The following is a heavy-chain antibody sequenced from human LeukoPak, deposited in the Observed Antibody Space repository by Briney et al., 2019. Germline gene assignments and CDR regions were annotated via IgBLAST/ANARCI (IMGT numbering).Heavy chain of an antibody. CDR1: GFTFRNYA. CDR2: ISGSGDSV. Sequence: GGSLRLSCAASGFTFRNYAMAWVRQAPGKGLDCVSAISGSGDSVRHADSVKGRFTISRDNSKNTLYLQMDNLRAEDTALYYCARDSWATNYYYGMDVWGQGTTVTVS. CDR3: ARDSWATNYYYGMDV. D-gene: IGHD3-16*01. V-gene: IGHV3-23*01. J-gene: IGHJ6*02.